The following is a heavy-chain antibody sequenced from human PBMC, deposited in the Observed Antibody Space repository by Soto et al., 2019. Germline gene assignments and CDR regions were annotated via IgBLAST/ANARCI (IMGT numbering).Heavy chain of an antibody. Sequence: SETLSLTCAVSGASIGSGGWWSWVRQPPGKGLEWIAEIFHDGNTNYSPSLKSRVTISVDKSQNQFSLNVYSVTAADTAVYYCARHEGWTGPDQWGQGTLVTVSS. CDR3: ARHEGWTGPDQ. D-gene: IGHD2-8*02. CDR2: IFHDGNT. J-gene: IGHJ5*02. CDR1: GASIGSGGW. V-gene: IGHV4-4*02.